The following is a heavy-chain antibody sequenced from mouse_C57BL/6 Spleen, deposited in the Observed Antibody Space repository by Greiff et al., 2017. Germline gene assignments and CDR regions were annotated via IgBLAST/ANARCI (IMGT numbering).Heavy chain of an antibody. D-gene: IGHD2-3*01. Sequence: EVKVVESGGGLVKPGGSLKLSCAASGFTFSSYAMSWVRQTPEKRLEWVATISDGGSSTYYPDNVKGRFTISRDNAKNNQYLQMSHLKSEDTAMYYCARGDGPEGFAYWGQGTLVTVSA. V-gene: IGHV5-4*03. CDR1: GFTFSSYA. CDR3: ARGDGPEGFAY. CDR2: ISDGGSST. J-gene: IGHJ3*01.